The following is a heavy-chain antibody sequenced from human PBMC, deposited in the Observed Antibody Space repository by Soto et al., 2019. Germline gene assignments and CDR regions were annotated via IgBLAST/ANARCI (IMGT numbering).Heavy chain of an antibody. CDR2: INAYTDNT. V-gene: IGHV1-18*01. CDR1: GYTFTGYG. J-gene: IGHJ4*02. Sequence: QVQLVQSGTEVKRPGASVKVSCKASGYTFTGYGISWVRQAPGQGLEWMGRINAYTDNTDYAQKFQGRVTLTTDTSPSTAYMELRSLRSDDTAVYYCARRIGSRDVYLDFWGQGTLVTVSS. CDR3: ARRIGSRDVYLDF.